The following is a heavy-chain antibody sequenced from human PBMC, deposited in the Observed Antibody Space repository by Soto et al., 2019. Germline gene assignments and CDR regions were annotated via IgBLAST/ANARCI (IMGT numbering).Heavy chain of an antibody. J-gene: IGHJ6*02. V-gene: IGHV3-23*01. CDR1: GFTFSSYA. CDR2: ISGSGGST. D-gene: IGHD6-13*01. CDR3: AKDNSLAAAGYYYYGMDV. Sequence: GGSLRLSCAASGFTFSSYAMSWVRQAPGKGLEWVSAISGSGGSTYYADSVKGRFTISRDNSKNTLYLQMNSLRAEDTAVYYCAKDNSLAAAGYYYYGMDVWGQGTTVTVSS.